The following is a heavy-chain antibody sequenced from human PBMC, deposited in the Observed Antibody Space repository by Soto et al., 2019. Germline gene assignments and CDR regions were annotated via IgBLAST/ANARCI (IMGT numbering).Heavy chain of an antibody. J-gene: IGHJ4*02. D-gene: IGHD5-12*01. CDR3: AKLAFVEMATMPDY. V-gene: IGHV3-30*18. CDR2: ISYDGSNK. CDR1: GFTFSSYG. Sequence: GGSLRLSCVASGFTFSSYGMHWVRQAPGKGLEWVAVISYDGSNKYYADSVKGRFTISRDNSKNTLYLQMNSLRAEDTAVYYCAKLAFVEMATMPDYWGQGTLVTVSS.